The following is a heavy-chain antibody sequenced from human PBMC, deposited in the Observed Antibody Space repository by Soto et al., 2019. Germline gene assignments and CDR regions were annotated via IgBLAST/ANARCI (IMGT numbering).Heavy chain of an antibody. Sequence: EVQLLESGGGLVQPGGSLKLSCAASGFTFSSYAMSWVRQAPGKGLGWVSAISGSGGSTYYADSVKGRFTISRDNSKNTLYPQMNSLRAEDTAVYYCAKANENKRGVVTAIFDYWCQGTLVTVSS. CDR2: ISGSGGST. D-gene: IGHD2-21*02. CDR1: GFTFSSYA. V-gene: IGHV3-23*01. J-gene: IGHJ4*02. CDR3: AKANENKRGVVTAIFDY.